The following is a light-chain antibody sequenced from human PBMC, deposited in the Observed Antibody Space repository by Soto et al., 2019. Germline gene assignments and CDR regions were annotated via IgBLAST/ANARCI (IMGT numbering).Light chain of an antibody. CDR1: SSNIGNKY. Sequence: QSVLTQPPSVSAAAGQRVTISCSGSSSNIGNKYVSWYQQVPGAAPTLLIYENDKRPSGIPDRFSGSKSGTSATLGITGLQTGDEADYYCGTCDNSLSAVVLGGGTKLTVL. CDR3: GTCDNSLSAVV. J-gene: IGLJ3*02. CDR2: END. V-gene: IGLV1-51*02.